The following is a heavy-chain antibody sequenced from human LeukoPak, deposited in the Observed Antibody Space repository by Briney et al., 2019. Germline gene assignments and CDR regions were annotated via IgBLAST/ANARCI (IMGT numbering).Heavy chain of an antibody. CDR3: AREGYDYVWGSYRRNWFDP. D-gene: IGHD3-16*02. V-gene: IGHV1-69*13. J-gene: IGHJ5*02. Sequence: SVKVSCKASGGTFSSYAISWVRQAPGQGLEWMGGIIPILGTANYAQKFQGRVTITADESTSTAYMELSSLRSEDTAVYYCAREGYDYVWGSYRRNWFDPWGQGTLVTVSS. CDR2: IIPILGTA. CDR1: GGTFSSYA.